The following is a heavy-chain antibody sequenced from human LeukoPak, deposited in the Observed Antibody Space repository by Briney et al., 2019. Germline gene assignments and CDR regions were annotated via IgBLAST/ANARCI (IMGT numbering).Heavy chain of an antibody. CDR1: GGSISSSSYY. Sequence: SETLSLTCTVSGGSISSSSYYWGWIRQPPGEGLEWIASIYYSGTTYYNPSLKSRVTISVDTSKSQFSLKLTSVTAADTAVYYCARDRVGATPWLDYWGQGTLVTVSS. CDR3: ARDRVGATPWLDY. CDR2: IYYSGTT. J-gene: IGHJ4*02. D-gene: IGHD1-26*01. V-gene: IGHV4-39*07.